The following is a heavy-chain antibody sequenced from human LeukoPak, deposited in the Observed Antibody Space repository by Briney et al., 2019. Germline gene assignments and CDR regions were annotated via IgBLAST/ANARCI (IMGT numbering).Heavy chain of an antibody. CDR2: INSDGRST. V-gene: IGHV3-74*01. CDR3: ARDGDSSGYPPPTGY. Sequence: GGSLRLSCAASGFTVSSNYMSWVRQAPGKGLVWVSGINSDGRSTSYADSVKGRFTISRDNAKNTLYLQMSSLRAEDTAVYYCARDGDSSGYPPPTGYWGQGTLVTISS. CDR1: GFTVSSNY. D-gene: IGHD3-22*01. J-gene: IGHJ4*02.